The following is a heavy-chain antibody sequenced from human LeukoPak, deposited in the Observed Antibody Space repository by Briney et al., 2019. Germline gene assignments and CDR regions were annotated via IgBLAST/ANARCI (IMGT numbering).Heavy chain of an antibody. Sequence: KSSETLSLTSAVSGYSISRGYYWGWIRQPPGKGLEWIGNIYHSGITSYNPSLKSRVTISVDTSKNQLSLKLTSVTAADTAVYYCARGITIFGVATIYYFDYWGQGSLVTVSS. CDR2: IYHSGIT. V-gene: IGHV4-38-2*01. D-gene: IGHD3-3*01. CDR1: GYSISRGYY. J-gene: IGHJ4*02. CDR3: ARGITIFGVATIYYFDY.